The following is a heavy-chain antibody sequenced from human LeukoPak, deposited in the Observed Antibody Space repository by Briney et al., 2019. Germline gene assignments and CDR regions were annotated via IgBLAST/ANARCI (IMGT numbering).Heavy chain of an antibody. J-gene: IGHJ4*02. Sequence: GGSLRLSCAASRFTFSSSSMNWVRQAPGKGLEWASFISSSSSYIYYADSVKGRFTISRDNAKNSLYLQMNSLRAEDTAVYYCARDPNIYYGSGSYFDYWGQGTLVTVSS. D-gene: IGHD3-10*01. CDR3: ARDPNIYYGSGSYFDY. CDR1: RFTFSSSS. V-gene: IGHV3-21*01. CDR2: ISSSSSYI.